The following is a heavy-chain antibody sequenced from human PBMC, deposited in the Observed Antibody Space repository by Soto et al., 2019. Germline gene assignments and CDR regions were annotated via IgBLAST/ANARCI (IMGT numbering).Heavy chain of an antibody. J-gene: IGHJ4*02. D-gene: IGHD3-10*01. V-gene: IGHV1-69*02. CDR2: IIPILGIA. Sequence: QVQLVQSGAEVKKPGSSVKVSCKASGGTFSSYTISWVRQAPGQGLEWMGRIIPILGIANYAQKFQGRVTITADKSTSTAYMELSSLRAEDTAVYYCARGTPYGSGSRCFDYWGQGTLVTVSS. CDR1: GGTFSSYT. CDR3: ARGTPYGSGSRCFDY.